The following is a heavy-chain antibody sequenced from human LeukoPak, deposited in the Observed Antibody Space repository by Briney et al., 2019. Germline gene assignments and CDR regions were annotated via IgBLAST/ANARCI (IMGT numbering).Heavy chain of an antibody. CDR2: IHYSGST. J-gene: IGHJ4*02. CDR3: ARGGMATTH. V-gene: IGHV4-59*01. Sequence: SGTLSLTCTVSGGSISSYYWSWIRQPPGKGLEWIGYIHYSGSTNYNPSLKSRVTISVDTSKNQFSLKLSSVTAADAAVYYCARGGMATTHWGQGTLVTVSS. D-gene: IGHD5-24*01. CDR1: GGSISSYY.